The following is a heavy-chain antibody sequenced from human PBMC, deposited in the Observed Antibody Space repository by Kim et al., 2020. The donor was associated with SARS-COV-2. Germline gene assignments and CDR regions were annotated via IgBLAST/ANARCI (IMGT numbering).Heavy chain of an antibody. CDR3: ARSVGAGRWFFDL. D-gene: IGHD1-26*01. J-gene: IGHJ2*01. Sequence: YYADSVKGRFSISRDDSKSTLFLQMNNLTVADTAVYYCARSVGAGRWFFDLWGRGTLVSVSS. V-gene: IGHV3-66*01.